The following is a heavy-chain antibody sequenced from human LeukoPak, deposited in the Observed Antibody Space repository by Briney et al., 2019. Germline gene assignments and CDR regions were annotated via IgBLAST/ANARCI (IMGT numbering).Heavy chain of an antibody. V-gene: IGHV1-18*01. CDR1: GYSFTNYG. CDR2: VSAYNGNT. J-gene: IGHJ4*02. D-gene: IGHD5-12*01. CDR3: ARGAPRGYSGYDSAHYFDH. Sequence: ASVKVSCKASGYSFTNYGITWVRQAPGQGLEWMGWVSAYNGNTNYAQKIQGRVTMTTDASTSTAYMELRSLRSDDTAVYYCARGAPRGYSGYDSAHYFDHWGQGTLVTVSS.